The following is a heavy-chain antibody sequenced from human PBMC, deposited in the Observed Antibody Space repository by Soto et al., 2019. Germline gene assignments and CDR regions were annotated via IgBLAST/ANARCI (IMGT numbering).Heavy chain of an antibody. CDR1: GFTFSSYA. J-gene: IGHJ6*02. D-gene: IGHD3-10*01. CDR2: ISGSGGST. Sequence: PGXSLRLSCAASGFTFSSYALSWFRQAPVNGLEWVSAISGSGGSTYYADSVKGRFTISRDNSKNTLYLQMNSLRAEDTAVYYCAKERVPVFYYYGMDVWGQGTTVTVSS. V-gene: IGHV3-23*01. CDR3: AKERVPVFYYYGMDV.